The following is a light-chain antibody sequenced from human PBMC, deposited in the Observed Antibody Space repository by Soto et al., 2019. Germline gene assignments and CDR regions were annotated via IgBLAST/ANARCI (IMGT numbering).Light chain of an antibody. V-gene: IGLV2-14*03. Sequence: QSVLTQPASVSGSPGQSITISCTGTRSDVGGYNYVSWYQQHPGKAPQLMIYDVSSRPSGVSHRFSGSKSGTTASLTISGLQAEDEAYYFCSSYTAITTTRVFGGGTKLTVL. CDR3: SSYTAITTTRV. J-gene: IGLJ2*01. CDR1: RSDVGGYNY. CDR2: DVS.